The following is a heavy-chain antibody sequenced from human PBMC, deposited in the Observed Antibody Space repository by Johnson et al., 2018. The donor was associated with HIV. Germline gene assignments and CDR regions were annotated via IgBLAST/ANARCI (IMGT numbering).Heavy chain of an antibody. Sequence: MHLVESGGGLVQPGGSLRLSCAASGFTVSTNYMSWVRQAPGKGLEWVSALSGTGDSTYYADSVKGRFTISRDNSKNTLYLQMNSLRAEDTAVYYCARVLSWWSGAFDLWGQGTMVTVSS. CDR2: SGTGDST. J-gene: IGHJ3*01. CDR3: ARVLSWWSGAFDL. D-gene: IGHD2-21*01. CDR1: GFTVSTNY. V-gene: IGHV3-66*02.